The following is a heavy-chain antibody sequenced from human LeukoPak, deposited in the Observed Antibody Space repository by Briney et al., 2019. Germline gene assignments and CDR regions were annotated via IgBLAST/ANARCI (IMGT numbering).Heavy chain of an antibody. Sequence: GGSLRLSCAASGFTFSICWMGWVRQAPGKGLEWVANIKQDGSEKYYVDSVKGRFTISRDNAKNSLYLQMNSLRAEDTAVYYCARYPAVAGFDYWGQGTLVTVSS. CDR3: ARYPAVAGFDY. J-gene: IGHJ4*02. D-gene: IGHD6-19*01. CDR1: GFTFSICW. V-gene: IGHV3-7*01. CDR2: IKQDGSEK.